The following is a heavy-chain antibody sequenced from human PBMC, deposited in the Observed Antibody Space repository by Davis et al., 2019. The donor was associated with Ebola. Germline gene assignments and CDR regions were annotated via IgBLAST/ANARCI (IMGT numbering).Heavy chain of an antibody. CDR3: ARDRRITMVRGVIIEDYYYGMDV. V-gene: IGHV1-2*04. J-gene: IGHJ6*02. CDR2: INPNSGGT. D-gene: IGHD3-10*01. Sequence: ASVKVSCKASGYTFTSYGISWVRQAPGQGLEWMGWINPNSGGTNYAQKFQGWVTMTRDTSISTAYMELSRLRSDDTAVYYCARDRRITMVRGVIIEDYYYGMDVWGQGTTVTVSS. CDR1: GYTFTSYG.